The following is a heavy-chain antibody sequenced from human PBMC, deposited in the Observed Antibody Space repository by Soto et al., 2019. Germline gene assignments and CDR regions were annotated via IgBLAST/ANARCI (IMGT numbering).Heavy chain of an antibody. J-gene: IGHJ4*02. Sequence: QVQLVESGGGVVQPGRSLRLSCAASGFTFSSYGMHWVRQAPGKGLEWVAVIWYDGSNKYYADSVKGRFTISRDNSKNTLYLQMHSLRAEDTAVYYFARDMSATVATYYFDYWGQGTLVTVSS. CDR1: GFTFSSYG. CDR3: ARDMSATVATYYFDY. V-gene: IGHV3-33*01. D-gene: IGHD4-17*01. CDR2: IWYDGSNK.